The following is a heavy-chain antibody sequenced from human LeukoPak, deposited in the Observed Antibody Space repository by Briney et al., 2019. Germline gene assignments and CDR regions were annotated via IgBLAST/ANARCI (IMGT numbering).Heavy chain of an antibody. CDR1: GFIVSSNY. D-gene: IGHD5-18*01. CDR2: IYSGGST. Sequence: TGGSLRLSCAASGFIVSSNYMSWVRQAPGKGLEWVSLIYSGGSTYYADSVKGRFTISRNNSKNTLYLQMSSLRAEDTAVYYCARDRAYSHGFAYYFEYWGQGTLVTVSS. V-gene: IGHV3-53*01. J-gene: IGHJ4*02. CDR3: ARDRAYSHGFAYYFEY.